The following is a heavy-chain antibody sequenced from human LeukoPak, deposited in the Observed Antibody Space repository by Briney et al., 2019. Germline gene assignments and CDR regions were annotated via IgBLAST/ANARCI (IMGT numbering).Heavy chain of an antibody. CDR1: GFTFSSFA. Sequence: GGSLRLSCAASGFTFSSFALSWVRQAPGKGLEWVSSISGSGDSTYYADSVKGRFTISRDNSKNTLYLQMNSLRAEDTAAYYCAKGYRSNYVYFDYWGQGTLVTVSS. D-gene: IGHD4-11*01. CDR2: ISGSGDST. V-gene: IGHV3-23*01. CDR3: AKGYRSNYVYFDY. J-gene: IGHJ4*02.